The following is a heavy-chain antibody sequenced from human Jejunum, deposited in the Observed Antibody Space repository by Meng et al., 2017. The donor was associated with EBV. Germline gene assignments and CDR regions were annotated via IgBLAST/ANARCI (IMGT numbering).Heavy chain of an antibody. CDR2: ITGGGDKT. D-gene: IGHD2-21*02. Sequence: EVQLLESGGGLVQPGGSLRLSCAASGFTFSDFAMSWFRQAPGKGLEWVSLITGGGDKTYYADSVKGRFTISRDNSKNTLSLQMSSLGGEDAAVYYCAKGDCGGDCRLTPIWGQGTLGTVSS. CDR1: GFTFSDFA. J-gene: IGHJ1*01. V-gene: IGHV3-23*01. CDR3: AKGDCGGDCRLTPI.